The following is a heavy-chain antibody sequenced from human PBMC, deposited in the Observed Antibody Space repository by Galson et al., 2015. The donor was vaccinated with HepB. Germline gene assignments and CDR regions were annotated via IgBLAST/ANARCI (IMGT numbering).Heavy chain of an antibody. J-gene: IGHJ4*02. D-gene: IGHD3-22*01. Sequence: TLSLTCTVSGGSISSGGYYWSWIRQHPGKGLEWIGYIYYSGSTYYNPSLKSRVTISVDTSKNQFSLKLSSVTAADTAVYYCARVIVVLGQDALDYWGQGTLVTVSS. CDR1: GGSISSGGYY. V-gene: IGHV4-31*03. CDR2: IYYSGST. CDR3: ARVIVVLGQDALDY.